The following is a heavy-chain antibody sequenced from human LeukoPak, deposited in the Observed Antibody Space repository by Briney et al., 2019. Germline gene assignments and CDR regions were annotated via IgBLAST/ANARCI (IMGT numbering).Heavy chain of an antibody. Sequence: ASVKVSCKASGGTFSSYAIGWVRQAPGQGLEWMGGIIPIFGTANYAQKLQGRVTITTDESTSTAYMELSSLRSEDTAVYYCASRSGSPYRTMIVVGYDAFDIWGQGTMVTVSS. CDR2: IIPIFGTA. V-gene: IGHV1-69*05. J-gene: IGHJ3*02. CDR3: ASRSGSPYRTMIVVGYDAFDI. D-gene: IGHD3-22*01. CDR1: GGTFSSYA.